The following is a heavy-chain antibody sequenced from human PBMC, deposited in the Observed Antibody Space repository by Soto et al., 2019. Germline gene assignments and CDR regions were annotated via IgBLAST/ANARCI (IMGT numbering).Heavy chain of an antibody. CDR2: INHSGST. CDR3: ARTPPFGVVVVAAGGGYYFDY. CDR1: GGSFSGYY. Sequence: PSETLSLTCAVYGGSFSGYYWSWIRQPPGKGLEWIGEINHSGSTNYNPSLKSRVTISVDTSKNQFSLKLSSVTAADTAVYYCARTPPFGVVVVAAGGGYYFDYWGQGTLVTVSS. D-gene: IGHD2-15*01. V-gene: IGHV4-34*01. J-gene: IGHJ4*02.